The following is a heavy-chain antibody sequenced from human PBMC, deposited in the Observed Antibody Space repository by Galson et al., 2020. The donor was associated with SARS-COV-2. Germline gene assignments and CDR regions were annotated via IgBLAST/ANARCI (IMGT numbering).Heavy chain of an antibody. D-gene: IGHD3-22*01. Sequence: SETLSLTCSVSGNSIISGYYWGWIRQSPEKGLEWIGSINSSGSTHYNPSLKSRVTISVDTSKTRFSLKLNSVTAADTAVYYCARHLYYHYSGDYYLEYFQQWGQGTLATVSS. V-gene: IGHV4-38-2*02. CDR1: GNSIISGYY. CDR2: INSSGST. CDR3: ARHLYYHYSGDYYLEYFQQ. J-gene: IGHJ1*01.